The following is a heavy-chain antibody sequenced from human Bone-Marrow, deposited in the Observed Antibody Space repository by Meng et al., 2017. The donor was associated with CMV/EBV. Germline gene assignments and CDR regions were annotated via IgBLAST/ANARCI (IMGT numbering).Heavy chain of an antibody. CDR3: ARDVQSGAAGY. J-gene: IGHJ4*02. Sequence: CKPSGYTVTDFWIHWVRQAPGQGPEWMGWINPKSGGTNFAQKFEGRVTMTADTFTRTIYLELNGLRNDDTAMYYCARDVQSGAAGYWGQGTLVTVSS. CDR1: GYTVTDFW. CDR2: INPKSGGT. V-gene: IGHV1-2*02. D-gene: IGHD3-10*01.